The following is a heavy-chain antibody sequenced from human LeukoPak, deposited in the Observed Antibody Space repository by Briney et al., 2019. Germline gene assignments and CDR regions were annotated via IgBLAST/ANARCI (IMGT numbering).Heavy chain of an antibody. CDR1: GFTFSTYA. J-gene: IGHJ5*02. V-gene: IGHV3-23*01. Sequence: GGSLRLSCAASGFTFSTYAMSWVRQAPGKGLEWVSVVSGTGGRTYYADSVKGRFTISRDNSKNTLYLQMNSLRAEDTALYYCVKASSSSPQYDWFDAWGQGTLVTVSS. CDR2: VSGTGGRT. D-gene: IGHD6-6*01. CDR3: VKASSSSPQYDWFDA.